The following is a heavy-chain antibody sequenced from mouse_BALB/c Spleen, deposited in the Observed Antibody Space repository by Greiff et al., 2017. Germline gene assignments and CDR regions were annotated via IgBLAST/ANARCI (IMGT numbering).Heavy chain of an antibody. J-gene: IGHJ3*01. Sequence: VHLVESGAELVRPGVSVKISCKGSGYTFTDYAMHWVKQSHAKSLEWIGVISTYYGDASYNQKFKGKATMTVDKSSSTAYMELARLTSEDSAIYYCAISDGNYGGFAYWGQGTLVTVSA. V-gene: IGHV1S137*01. CDR1: GYTFTDYA. D-gene: IGHD2-1*01. CDR2: ISTYYGDA. CDR3: AISDGNYGGFAY.